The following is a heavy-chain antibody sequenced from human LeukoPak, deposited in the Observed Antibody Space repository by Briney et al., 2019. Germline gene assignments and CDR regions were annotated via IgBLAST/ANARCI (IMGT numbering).Heavy chain of an antibody. CDR1: GGTFSSYA. J-gene: IGHJ4*02. CDR2: ISAYNGNT. CDR3: ARAAVRGVTDVFDY. V-gene: IGHV1-18*01. D-gene: IGHD3-10*01. Sequence: PWASVKVSCKASGGTFSSYAISWVRQAPGQGLEWMGWISAYNGNTNYAQKLQGRVTMTTDTSTSTAYMELRSLRSDDTAVYYCARAAVRGVTDVFDYWGQGTLVTVSS.